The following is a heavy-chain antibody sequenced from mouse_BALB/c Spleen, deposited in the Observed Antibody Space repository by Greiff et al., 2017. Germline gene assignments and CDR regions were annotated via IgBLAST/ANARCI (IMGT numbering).Heavy chain of an antibody. V-gene: IGHV5-17*02. Sequence: EVQGVESGGGLVQPGGSRKLSCAASGFTFSSFGMHWVRQAPEKGLEWVAYISSGSSTIYYADTVKGRFTISRDNPKNTLFLQMTSLRSEDTAMYYCARSLLRLQAWFAYWGQGTLVTVSA. CDR3: ARSLLRLQAWFAY. CDR2: ISSGSSTI. CDR1: GFTFSSFG. J-gene: IGHJ3*01. D-gene: IGHD1-2*01.